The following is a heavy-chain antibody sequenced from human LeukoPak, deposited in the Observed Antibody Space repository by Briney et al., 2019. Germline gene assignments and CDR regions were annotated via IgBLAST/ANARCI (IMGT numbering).Heavy chain of an antibody. D-gene: IGHD5-18*01. CDR1: GGSISSGGYS. CDR2: IYHSGST. J-gene: IGHJ4*02. Sequence: SQTLSLTCAVSGGSISSGGYSWSWIRQPPGKGLEWIGYIYHSGSTYYNPSLKSRVTISVDRSKNQFSLKLSSVTAADTAVYYCASSPYVDTAMVEDYWGQGTLVTVSS. V-gene: IGHV4-30-2*01. CDR3: ASSPYVDTAMVEDY.